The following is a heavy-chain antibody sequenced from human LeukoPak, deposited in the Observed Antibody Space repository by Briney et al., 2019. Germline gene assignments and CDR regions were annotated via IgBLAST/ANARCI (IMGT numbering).Heavy chain of an antibody. CDR2: ISGSGGST. D-gene: IGHD2-2*01. CDR3: AKDLDLDCSSTSCYAGY. CDR1: GFTFSSYG. J-gene: IGHJ4*02. Sequence: GGSLRLSCAASGFTFSSYGMSWVRQAPGKGLEWVSAISGSGGSTYYADSVKGRFTISRDNSKNTLYLQMNSLRAEDTAVYYCAKDLDLDCSSTSCYAGYWGQGTLVTVSS. V-gene: IGHV3-23*01.